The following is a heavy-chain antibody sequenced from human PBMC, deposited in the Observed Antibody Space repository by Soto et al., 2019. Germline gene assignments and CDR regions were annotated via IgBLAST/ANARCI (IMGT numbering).Heavy chain of an antibody. CDR3: ARNTYYYDSSGPLGY. CDR1: GFTFSSYA. V-gene: IGHV3-30-3*01. CDR2: ISYDGSNK. D-gene: IGHD3-22*01. Sequence: GGSLRLSCAASGFTFSSYAMHWVRQAPGKGLEWVAVISYDGSNKYYADSVKGRFTISRDNSKNTLYLQVNSLRAEDTAVYYCARNTYYYDSSGPLGYWGQGTLVTVSS. J-gene: IGHJ4*02.